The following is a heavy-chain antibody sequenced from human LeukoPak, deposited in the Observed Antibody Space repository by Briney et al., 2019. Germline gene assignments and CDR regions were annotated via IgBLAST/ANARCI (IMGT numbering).Heavy chain of an antibody. J-gene: IGHJ3*02. D-gene: IGHD3-22*01. Sequence: SETLSLTCTVSGGSISSYYWSWIRQPPGKGLEGIGYIYYSGSTNYNPSLKSRVTISVDTSKNQFSLKLSSVTAADTAVYYCASPGDSSGYSVRAFDIWGQGTMVTVSS. CDR1: GGSISSYY. CDR3: ASPGDSSGYSVRAFDI. CDR2: IYYSGST. V-gene: IGHV4-59*08.